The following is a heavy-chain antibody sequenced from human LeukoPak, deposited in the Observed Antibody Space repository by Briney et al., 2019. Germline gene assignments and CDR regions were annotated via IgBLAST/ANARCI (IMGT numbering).Heavy chain of an antibody. Sequence: ASVKVSCKASGYTFTSYDINWVQQATGQGLEWMGWMNPNSGNTGHAQEFQGRVTMTRNTSISTAYMELSSLRSEDTAVYYCARGRYCSGGSCFHNWFDPWGQGTLVTVSS. V-gene: IGHV1-8*01. CDR2: MNPNSGNT. CDR3: ARGRYCSGGSCFHNWFDP. J-gene: IGHJ5*02. D-gene: IGHD2-15*01. CDR1: GYTFTSYD.